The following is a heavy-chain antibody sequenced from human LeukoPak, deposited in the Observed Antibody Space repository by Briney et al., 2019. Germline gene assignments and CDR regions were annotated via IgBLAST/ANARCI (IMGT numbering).Heavy chain of an antibody. V-gene: IGHV6-1*01. CDR2: TYYRSKWYN. D-gene: IGHD2-2*01. J-gene: IGHJ5*01. CDR3: ARGGCDSTSCYVSRFDS. CDR1: GDSVSSNSAA. Sequence: SQTLSLTCVISGDSVSSNSAAWSWIRQSPSRGLEWLGRTYYRSKWYNDYAVPVKSRITINPDTSKNQFSLQLNSVSPEDTAVYYCARGGCDSTSCYVSRFDSWGQGTLVTVSS.